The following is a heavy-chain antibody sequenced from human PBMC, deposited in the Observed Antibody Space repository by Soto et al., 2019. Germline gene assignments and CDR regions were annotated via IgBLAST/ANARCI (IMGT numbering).Heavy chain of an antibody. J-gene: IGHJ6*02. V-gene: IGHV4-39*01. D-gene: IGHD1-26*01. CDR1: GASMSSSSYY. Sequence: PSETLSLTCIVSGASMSSSSYYRGWVRQSPGKGLEWIGSIYYSGISNYNPSLRTRVTLSLDMSKNQFSLKLTSVTAADTAVYYCVRPSIVFGIDVWGQGTTVTV. CDR2: IYYSGIS. CDR3: VRPSIVFGIDV.